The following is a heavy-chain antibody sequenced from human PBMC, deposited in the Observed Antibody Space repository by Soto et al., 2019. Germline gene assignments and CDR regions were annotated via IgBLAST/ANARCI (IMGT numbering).Heavy chain of an antibody. V-gene: IGHV3-64*01. CDR1: GFTFSSYA. CDR2: ISSNGGST. D-gene: IGHD7-27*01. Sequence: EVQLVESGGGLVQPWGSLRLSCAASGFTFSSYAMHWVRQAPGKGLEYVSAISSNGGSTYYANSVKGRFTISRDNSKNTLYLQMGSLRAEDMAVYYCARALGYAFDIWGQGTMVTVSS. CDR3: ARALGYAFDI. J-gene: IGHJ3*02.